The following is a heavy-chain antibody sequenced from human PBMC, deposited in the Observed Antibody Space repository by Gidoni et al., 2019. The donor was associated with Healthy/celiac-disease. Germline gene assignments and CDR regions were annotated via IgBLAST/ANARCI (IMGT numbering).Heavy chain of an antibody. CDR3: ASPYSSNYYYYYGMDV. CDR2: ISSRSSYI. Sequence: EVQLVESGGGLVKPGGSLRLYCAASGFTFSSYSMNWVSQAPGKGLELVSSISSRSSYILYADSVKGRFTISRDNAKNSLYLQMNSLRAEDTAVYYCASPYSSNYYYYYGMDVWGQGTTVTVSS. V-gene: IGHV3-21*01. J-gene: IGHJ6*02. D-gene: IGHD6-13*01. CDR1: GFTFSSYS.